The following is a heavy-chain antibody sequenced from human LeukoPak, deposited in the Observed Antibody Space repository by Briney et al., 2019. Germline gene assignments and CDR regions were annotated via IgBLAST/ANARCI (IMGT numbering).Heavy chain of an antibody. V-gene: IGHV4-34*01. CDR3: AREVSLVWVVVTAVYFDY. J-gene: IGHJ4*02. D-gene: IGHD2-21*02. CDR2: INHSGST. CDR1: GGSFSGYY. Sequence: PSETLSLTCAVYGGSFSGYYWSWIRQPPGKGLEWIGEINHSGSTYYNPSLKSRVTISVDTSKNQFSLKLSSVTAADTAVYYCAREVSLVWVVVTAVYFDYWGQGTLVTVSS.